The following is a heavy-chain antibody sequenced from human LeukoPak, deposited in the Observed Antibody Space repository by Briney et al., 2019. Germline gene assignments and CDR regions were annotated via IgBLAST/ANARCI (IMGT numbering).Heavy chain of an antibody. Sequence: ASVKVSCKVSGYTLTELSIHWVRQAPGKGLEWMGGFNPEHGETIYAQKFQGRVTMTEDTSTDTAYMELSSLRSEDTAVYYCATSPVHYFDRGGYIYDYWGQGTLVTVSS. D-gene: IGHD3-22*01. CDR1: GYTLTELS. V-gene: IGHV1-24*01. CDR3: ATSPVHYFDRGGYIYDY. J-gene: IGHJ4*02. CDR2: FNPEHGET.